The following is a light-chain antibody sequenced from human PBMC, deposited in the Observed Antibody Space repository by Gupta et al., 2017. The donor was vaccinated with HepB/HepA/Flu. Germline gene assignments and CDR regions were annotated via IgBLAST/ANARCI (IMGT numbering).Light chain of an antibody. CDR1: SSNIGAGYD. V-gene: IGLV1-40*01. Sequence: QSVLTQPPSVSGAPGQRVTIPCTGSSSNIGAGYDVHWYQQLPGTAPKLLIYGNSNRPSGVPDRFSGSKSGTSASLAITGLQAEDEAEYYCQSYDSSLSGSNVVFGGGTKLTVL. CDR3: QSYDSSLSGSNVV. J-gene: IGLJ2*01. CDR2: GNS.